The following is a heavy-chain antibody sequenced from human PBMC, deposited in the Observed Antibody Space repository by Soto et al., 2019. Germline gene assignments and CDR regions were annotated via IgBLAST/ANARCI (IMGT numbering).Heavy chain of an antibody. CDR3: ARVTSSWGLVNYFDY. CDR2: IYYSGST. CDR1: GGSVSSGSYY. J-gene: IGHJ4*02. Sequence: QVQLQESGPGLVKPSETLSLTCTVSGGSVSSGSYYWSWIRQPPGKGLECIGYIYYSGSTNYNPSPQSRVTISVDTSKNQFSLKLSSVTAADTAVYYCARVTSSWGLVNYFDYWGQGTLVTVSS. V-gene: IGHV4-61*01. D-gene: IGHD6-13*01.